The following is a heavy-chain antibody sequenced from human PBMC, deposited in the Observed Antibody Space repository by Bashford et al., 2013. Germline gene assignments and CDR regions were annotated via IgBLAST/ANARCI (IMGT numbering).Heavy chain of an antibody. V-gene: IGHV3-30*04. Sequence: VRQAPGKGLEWVAVISYDGSNKYYADSVKGRFTISRDNSKNTLYLQMNSLRAEDTAVYYCASADPPDAFDIWGQGTMVTVSS. J-gene: IGHJ3*02. CDR3: ASADPPDAFDI. CDR2: ISYDGSNK.